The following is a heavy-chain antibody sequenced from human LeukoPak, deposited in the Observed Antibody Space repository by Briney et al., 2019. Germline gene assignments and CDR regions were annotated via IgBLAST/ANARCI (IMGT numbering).Heavy chain of an antibody. V-gene: IGHV3-9*01. J-gene: IGHJ4*02. D-gene: IGHD3-10*01. CDR2: ISWNSGSI. Sequence: PGRSLRLSCAASGFTFDDYAMHWVRQAPGKGLEWVSGISWNSGSIGYADSVKGRFTISRDNSKNTLYLQMNSLRAEDTAVYYCAKGHLYGSGSCPDYWGQGTLVTVSS. CDR3: AKGHLYGSGSCPDY. CDR1: GFTFDDYA.